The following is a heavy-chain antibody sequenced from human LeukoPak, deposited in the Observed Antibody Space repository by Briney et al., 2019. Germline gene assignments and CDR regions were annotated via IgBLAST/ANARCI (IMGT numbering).Heavy chain of an antibody. CDR1: GFTFSSHA. D-gene: IGHD2-2*01. CDR3: AKGDSNAITYNWFDP. J-gene: IGHJ5*02. Sequence: GGSLRLSCAVSGFTFSSHAMSWVRQAPGKGLEWVSAISATGGSTYYADSVKGRFTVSRDNSRDRLYLQMNSLRAEDTAVYYCAKGDSNAITYNWFDPWGQGTLVTVSS. CDR2: ISATGGST. V-gene: IGHV3-23*01.